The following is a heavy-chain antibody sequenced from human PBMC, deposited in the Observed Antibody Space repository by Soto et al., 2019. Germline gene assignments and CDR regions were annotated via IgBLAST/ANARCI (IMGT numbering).Heavy chain of an antibody. D-gene: IGHD2-2*01. CDR2: IFSTGAT. J-gene: IGHJ6*02. Sequence: QVQLQESGPGLVKPSETLSLICIVSGDSVTSGHYFWNWIRQPPGKGLEWIGHIFSTGATNYSPSLMNRVSMSVDTSKSQFSLNLTSVTAADSAIYYCASARSDIGASSFGRRLDVWGQGTTVTVSS. CDR3: ASARSDIGASSFGRRLDV. CDR1: GDSVTSGHYF. V-gene: IGHV4-61*01.